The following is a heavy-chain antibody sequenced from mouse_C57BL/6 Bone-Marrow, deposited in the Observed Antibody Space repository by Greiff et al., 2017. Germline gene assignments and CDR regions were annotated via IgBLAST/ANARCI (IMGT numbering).Heavy chain of an antibody. Sequence: EVQLQQSGAELVRPGASVKLSCTASGFNIKDDYMHWVKQRPEQGLEWIGWIDPENGDTEYASKFQGMATITADTTSTTAYLQLSSLTSEDTAVYYCTSNDYDYDDAMDYWDQGTSVTVSA. V-gene: IGHV14-4*01. D-gene: IGHD2-4*01. J-gene: IGHJ4*01. CDR3: TSNDYDYDDAMDY. CDR2: IDPENGDT. CDR1: GFNIKDDY.